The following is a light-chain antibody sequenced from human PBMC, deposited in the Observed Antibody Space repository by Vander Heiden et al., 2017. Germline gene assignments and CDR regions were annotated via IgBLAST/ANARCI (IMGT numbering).Light chain of an antibody. CDR1: SSDVGGYNL. J-gene: IGLJ3*02. V-gene: IGLV2-23*02. CDR3: GSYAGSNTWV. Sequence: QSALTQPASVSGSPGPSITISRTGTSSDVGGYNLVSWYQQHPGNAPILISEDVIKRPSRVSNRFSGSKSGNTASPTISGLQAEDEAYYYCGSYAGSNTWVFGGGTKLTVL. CDR2: DVI.